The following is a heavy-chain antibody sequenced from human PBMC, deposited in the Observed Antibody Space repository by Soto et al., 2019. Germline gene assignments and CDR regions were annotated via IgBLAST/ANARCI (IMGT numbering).Heavy chain of an antibody. D-gene: IGHD3-10*01. CDR3: ARAPMVRGVMGCDY. Sequence: QVQLQESGPGLLKPSQTLSLTCTVSGGSISSGGYYWSWIRQHPGKGLEWIGYIYYSGSTYYNTSLKSRVTISVDTSKNQFSLKLSSVTAADTAVYYCARAPMVRGVMGCDYWGQGTLVTVSS. CDR2: IYYSGST. CDR1: GGSISSGGYY. J-gene: IGHJ4*02. V-gene: IGHV4-31*03.